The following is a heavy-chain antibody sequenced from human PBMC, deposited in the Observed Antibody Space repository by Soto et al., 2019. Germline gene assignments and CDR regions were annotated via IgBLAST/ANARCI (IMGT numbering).Heavy chain of an antibody. V-gene: IGHV4-39*01. CDR3: ARLSPFHCSSTACFQYYYMDV. D-gene: IGHD2-2*01. CDR1: GGSITTSSHQ. Sequence: SETLSLTCSVSGGSITTSSHQWGWIRQPPGKGLEWIGNIHYSGSTYYNPSLKSRVTISIDTSKNQFSLRLSSVTAADTTVYYCARLSPFHCSSTACFQYYYMDVWGKGTTVTVSS. CDR2: IHYSGST. J-gene: IGHJ6*03.